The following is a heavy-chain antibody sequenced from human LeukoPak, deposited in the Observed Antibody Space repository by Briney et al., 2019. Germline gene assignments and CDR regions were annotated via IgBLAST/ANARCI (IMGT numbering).Heavy chain of an antibody. CDR1: GFTFSSYG. D-gene: IGHD3-10*01. Sequence: GRSLRLSCAASGFTFSSYGMHWVRQAPGKGLEWVAVIWYDGSNKYYADSVKGRFTISRDNSKNTLYLQMNSLRAEDTAVYYCAKGSRGENYYYYMDVWGKGTTVTVSS. J-gene: IGHJ6*03. CDR2: IWYDGSNK. V-gene: IGHV3-33*06. CDR3: AKGSRGENYYYYMDV.